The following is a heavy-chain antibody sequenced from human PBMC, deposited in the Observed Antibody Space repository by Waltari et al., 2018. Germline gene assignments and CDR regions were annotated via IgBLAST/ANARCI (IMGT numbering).Heavy chain of an antibody. CDR3: AKGDSGSYYWYFDY. J-gene: IGHJ4*02. D-gene: IGHD1-26*01. Sequence: EVQVLESGGGLVQPGVSLRLSRAASGFPFSSYAMYWVRQAPGNGLVGVQTIRGNGGDIFYADSGKGRFTISRDKSKNTLYLQMNSLRAEDTAVYFCAKGDSGSYYWYFDYWGQGTLVTVSS. CDR1: GFPFSSYA. V-gene: IGHV3-23*01. CDR2: IRGNGGDI.